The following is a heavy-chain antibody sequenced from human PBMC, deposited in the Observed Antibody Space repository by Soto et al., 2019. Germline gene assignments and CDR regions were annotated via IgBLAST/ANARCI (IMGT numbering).Heavy chain of an antibody. J-gene: IGHJ6*02. CDR2: IFYSGST. D-gene: IGHD2-2*02. Sequence: SETLSLTCTVSGGSISSSNYYWGWIRQPPGKGLEWIGSIFYSGSTYYNPSLKSRVTISVDTSKNQFSLKLSSVTAADTAVYYCVSGYCSSTSCSTIYDYYYGMDVWGQRTTVTV. CDR1: GGSISSSNYY. V-gene: IGHV4-39*01. CDR3: VSGYCSSTSCSTIYDYYYGMDV.